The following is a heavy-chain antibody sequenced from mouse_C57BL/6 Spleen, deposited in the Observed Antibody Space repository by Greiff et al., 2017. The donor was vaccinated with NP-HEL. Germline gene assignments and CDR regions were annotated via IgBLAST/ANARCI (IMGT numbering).Heavy chain of an antibody. V-gene: IGHV1-39*01. D-gene: IGHD2-4*01. CDR1: GYSFTDYN. CDR3: SRGNMDYGVYYAMDY. CDR2: INPNYGTT. J-gene: IGHJ4*01. Sequence: VQLQQSGPELVKPGASVKISCKASGYSFTDYNMNWVKQSNGKSLEWIGVINPNYGTTSYNQKFKGKATLTVDQSSSSAYMQLNSLTSEASAVYYCSRGNMDYGVYYAMDYWGQGTSVTVSS.